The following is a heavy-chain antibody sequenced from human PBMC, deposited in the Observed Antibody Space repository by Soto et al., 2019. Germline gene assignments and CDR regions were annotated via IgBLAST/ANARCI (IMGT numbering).Heavy chain of an antibody. J-gene: IGHJ3*02. CDR3: ASVKLDVLFNRPEAFDI. V-gene: IGHV1-69*01. CDR1: GGTFTNYG. D-gene: IGHD2-8*01. Sequence: QVQLVQSGAEVKKSGSSVKVSCKASGGTFTNYGVSWVRQAPGQGLEWMGGFTPIFERRHYAERCQGRVTINADESTNTAYMELRSLGSEDTSMYYCASVKLDVLFNRPEAFDIWGQGTMVTVSS. CDR2: FTPIFERR.